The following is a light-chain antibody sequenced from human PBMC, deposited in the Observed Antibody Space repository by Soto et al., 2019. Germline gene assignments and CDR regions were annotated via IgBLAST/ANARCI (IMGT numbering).Light chain of an antibody. CDR1: QSISTW. CDR3: QQYNTYPIT. Sequence: DIPMTQSPSSLSASVGDRVTITCRARQSISTWLAWYQQKPGKAPKSLIYATSNLQSGVPSRFSGSGFGTEFTLTISRLQPEDCATYYCQQYNTYPITFGQGTRLEIK. J-gene: IGKJ5*01. CDR2: ATS. V-gene: IGKV1D-16*01.